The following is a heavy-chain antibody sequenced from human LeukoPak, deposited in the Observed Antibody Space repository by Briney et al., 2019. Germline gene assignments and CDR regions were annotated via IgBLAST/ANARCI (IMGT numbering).Heavy chain of an antibody. CDR3: ASWGWGDIVVVPAATDAFDI. CDR1: GGSSSSSSYY. CDR2: IYYSWST. V-gene: IGHV4-39*01. J-gene: IGHJ3*02. D-gene: IGHD2-2*01. Sequence: SETLSLTCTDSGGSSSSSSYYWGWIRQPPEKGLEWIGSIYYSWSTYYNPSLKSRVTISVDTSKNQFSLKLSSVTAADTAVYYCASWGWGDIVVVPAATDAFDIWGQGTMVTVSS.